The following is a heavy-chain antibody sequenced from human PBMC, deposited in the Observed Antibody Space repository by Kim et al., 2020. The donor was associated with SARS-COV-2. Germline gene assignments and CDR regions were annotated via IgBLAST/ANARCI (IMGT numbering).Heavy chain of an antibody. CDR2: ISSSGSTI. J-gene: IGHJ6*02. Sequence: GGSLRLSCAASGFTFSDYYMSWIRQAPGKGLEWVSYISSSGSTIYYADSVKGRFTISRDNAKNSLYLQINSLRAEDTAVYYCARDGIAVAGTYYYYGMDVWGQGTTVTVSS. CDR3: ARDGIAVAGTYYYYGMDV. D-gene: IGHD6-19*01. V-gene: IGHV3-11*04. CDR1: GFTFSDYY.